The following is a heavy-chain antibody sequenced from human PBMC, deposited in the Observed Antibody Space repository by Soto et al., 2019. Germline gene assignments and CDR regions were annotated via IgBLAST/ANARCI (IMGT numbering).Heavy chain of an antibody. Sequence: GGSLRLSCVASGFTFSSYSMNWVRQAPGKGLEWVSYISSSSTIYYADSVKGRFTISRDNAKNSLYLQMNSLRDEDTAVYYCGRDNPPRTLHDYWGQGTLVTVSS. CDR3: GRDNPPRTLHDY. J-gene: IGHJ4*02. CDR2: ISSSSTI. CDR1: GFTFSSYS. V-gene: IGHV3-48*02.